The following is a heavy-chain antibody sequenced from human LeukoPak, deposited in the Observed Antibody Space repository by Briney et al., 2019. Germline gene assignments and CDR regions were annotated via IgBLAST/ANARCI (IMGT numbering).Heavy chain of an antibody. V-gene: IGHV3-30*01. J-gene: IGHJ6*03. D-gene: IGHD6-13*01. CDR1: GFTFSSYA. CDR3: ARAGGSSSWYDVYYYYYMDV. Sequence: PGGSLRLSCAASGFTFSSYAMHWVRQAPGKGLEWVAVISYDGSNKYYADSVKGRFTISRDNSKNTLYLQMNSLRAEDTAVYYCARAGGSSSWYDVYYYYYMDVWGKGTTVTVSS. CDR2: ISYDGSNK.